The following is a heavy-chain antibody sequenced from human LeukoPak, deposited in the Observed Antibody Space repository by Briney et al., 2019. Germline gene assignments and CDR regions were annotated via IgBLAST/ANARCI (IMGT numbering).Heavy chain of an antibody. CDR3: ARATNLRYFDKYYFDY. V-gene: IGHV4-34*01. J-gene: IGHJ4*02. D-gene: IGHD3-9*01. CDR2: INHSGSN. Sequence: GSLRLSCAASGFTFSSYSMNWVRQAPGKGLEWIGEINHSGSNNYNPSLKSRVTILVDTSKNQFSLQLTSVTAADTAVYYCARATNLRYFDKYYFDYWGQGTLVTVSS. CDR1: GFTFSSYS.